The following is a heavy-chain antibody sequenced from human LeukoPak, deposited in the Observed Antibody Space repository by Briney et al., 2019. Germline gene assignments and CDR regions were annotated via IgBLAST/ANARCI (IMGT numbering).Heavy chain of an antibody. CDR3: AKAPLRCSSTSCYSEFQH. Sequence: GGSLRLSCAASGFTFSSYAMSWVRQAPGKGLEWVSAISASGGSTYYADSVKGRFTISRDNSKNTLYLQMNSLRAEDTAVYYCAKAPLRCSSTSCYSEFQHWGQGTLVTVSS. V-gene: IGHV3-23*01. CDR1: GFTFSSYA. D-gene: IGHD2-2*01. J-gene: IGHJ1*01. CDR2: ISASGGST.